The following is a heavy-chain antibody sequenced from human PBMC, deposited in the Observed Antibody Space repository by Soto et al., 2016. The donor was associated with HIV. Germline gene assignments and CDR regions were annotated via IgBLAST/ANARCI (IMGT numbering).Heavy chain of an antibody. CDR2: INSDGSST. V-gene: IGHV3-74*01. D-gene: IGHD2-2*01. Sequence: EVQLVESGGGLVQPGGSLRLSCAASGFTFSSYWMHWVRQVPGKGLVWVSRINSDGSSTSYADSVKGRFTISRDNAKNTLYLQMNSLGVEDTAVYYCARDGGVPAVPYNWFDPWGQGTLVIVSS. CDR3: ARDGGVPAVPYNWFDP. J-gene: IGHJ5*02. CDR1: GFTFSSYW.